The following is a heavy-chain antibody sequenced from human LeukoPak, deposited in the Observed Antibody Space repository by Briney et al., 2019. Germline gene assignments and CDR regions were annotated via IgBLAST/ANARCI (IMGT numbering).Heavy chain of an antibody. Sequence: PSETLSLTCAVYGGSFSGYYWGWIRQPPGKGLEWIGEINHSGSTNYNPSLKSRVTISVDTSKNQFSLKLSSVTAADTAVYYCARAHDYYDSSGYRQLYFDYWGQGTLDTVSS. CDR1: GGSFSGYY. V-gene: IGHV4-34*01. J-gene: IGHJ4*02. CDR3: ARAHDYYDSSGYRQLYFDY. CDR2: INHSGST. D-gene: IGHD3-22*01.